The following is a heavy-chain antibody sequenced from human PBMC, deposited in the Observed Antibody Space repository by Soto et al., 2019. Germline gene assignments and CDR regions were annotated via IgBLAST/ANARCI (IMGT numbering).Heavy chain of an antibody. CDR1: GFTFSNAW. Sequence: VGSLRLSCAGSGFTFSNAWMSWVRQAPGKGLEWVGRIKSIYNGGTIEYAAPVKGRFIITRDDSRATVFLQMNSLKTEDTAVYYCATGQYFDFWGQGTQVTVS. CDR2: IKSIYNGGTI. J-gene: IGHJ4*02. CDR3: ATGQYFDF. V-gene: IGHV3-15*01.